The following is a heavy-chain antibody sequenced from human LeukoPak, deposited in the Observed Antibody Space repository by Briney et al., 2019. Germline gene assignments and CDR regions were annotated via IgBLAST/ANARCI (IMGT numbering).Heavy chain of an antibody. Sequence: GGSLRLSCAASGFTFSSYWMSWVRQAPGKGLEWMANIKQDGSEKYYVDSVKGRFTISRDNAKNSLYLQMNSLRAEDTAVYYCARVFTGSSWYFDYWGQGTLVTVSS. CDR3: ARVFTGSSWYFDY. D-gene: IGHD2-15*01. CDR2: IKQDGSEK. V-gene: IGHV3-7*01. J-gene: IGHJ4*02. CDR1: GFTFSSYW.